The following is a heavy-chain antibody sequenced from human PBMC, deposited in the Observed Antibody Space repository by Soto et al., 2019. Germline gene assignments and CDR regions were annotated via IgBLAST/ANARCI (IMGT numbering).Heavy chain of an antibody. D-gene: IGHD6-13*01. J-gene: IGHJ3*02. CDR1: GYTFTSYD. Sequence: GASVKVSCKASGYTFTSYDINWVRQATGQGLEWIRWMNPNNSNTNYAQKLQGRVTMTTDTSTSTAYMELRSLRSDDTAVYYCARAYSSSWRLDDVFDIWGQGKMVTVSS. V-gene: IGHV1-18*01. CDR2: MNPNNSNT. CDR3: ARAYSSSWRLDDVFDI.